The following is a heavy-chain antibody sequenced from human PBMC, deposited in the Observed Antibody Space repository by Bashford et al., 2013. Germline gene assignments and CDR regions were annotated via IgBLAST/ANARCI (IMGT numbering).Heavy chain of an antibody. CDR1: GFTVSSNY. Sequence: GGSLRLSCAASGFTVSSNYMSWVRQAPGKGLEWVSVIYSGGSTYYADSVKGRFTISRDNSKNTLYLQMNSLRAEDTAVYYCARGGPRDGYNYWYFDLWGRGTLVTVSS. V-gene: IGHV3-66*01. CDR2: IYSGGST. J-gene: IGHJ2*01. D-gene: IGHD5-24*01. CDR3: ARGGPRDGYNYWYFDL.